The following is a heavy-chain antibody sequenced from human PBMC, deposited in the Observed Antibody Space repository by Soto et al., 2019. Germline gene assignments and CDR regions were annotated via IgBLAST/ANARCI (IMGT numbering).Heavy chain of an antibody. CDR1: GYIFTNYY. V-gene: IGHV1-46*01. D-gene: IGHD7-27*01. CDR2: INPSGGST. J-gene: IGHJ4*02. CDR3: ARDLTSGDY. Sequence: QVQLVQSGAEVKNPGASVKLSCKASGYIFTNYYIHWVRQAPGQGLEWMAIINPSGGSTNYAQKFQGRVTLARDTFTNTVYMELSSLRSEDTGIYYCARDLTSGDYWGQGTLVTVSS.